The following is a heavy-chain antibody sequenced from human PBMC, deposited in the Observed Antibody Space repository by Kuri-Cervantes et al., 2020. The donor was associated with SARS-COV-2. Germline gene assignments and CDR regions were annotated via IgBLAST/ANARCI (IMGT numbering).Heavy chain of an antibody. CDR3: ARDQKLVSYPEWLLYDY. J-gene: IGHJ4*02. V-gene: IGHV1-18*01. CDR1: GYTFTSYG. D-gene: IGHD3-3*01. CDR2: ISAYNGNT. Sequence: ASVKVSCKASGYTFTSYGISWVQQAPGQGLEWMGWISAYNGNTNYAQKLQGRVTMTTDTSTSTAYMELRSLRSDDTAVYYCARDQKLVSYPEWLLYDYWGQGTLVTVSS.